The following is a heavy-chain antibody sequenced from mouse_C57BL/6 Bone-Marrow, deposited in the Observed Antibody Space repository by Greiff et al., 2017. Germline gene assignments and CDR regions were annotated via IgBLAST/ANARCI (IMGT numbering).Heavy chain of an antibody. CDR3: ADGYYDY. J-gene: IGHJ2*01. V-gene: IGHV5-4*01. D-gene: IGHD2-3*01. CDR2: ISDGGSYT. Sequence: EVQGVESGGGLVKPGGSLKLSCAASGFTFSSYAMSWVRQTPEQRLEWVATISDGGSYTYYPDNVKGRFTISRDNAKNNLYLQMSQLKSEDTAMYYCADGYYDYGGQGTTLTVSS. CDR1: GFTFSSYA.